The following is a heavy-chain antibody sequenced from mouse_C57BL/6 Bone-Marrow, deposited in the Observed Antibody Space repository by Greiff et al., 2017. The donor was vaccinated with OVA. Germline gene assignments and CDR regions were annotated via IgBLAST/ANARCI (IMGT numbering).Heavy chain of an antibody. CDR1: GYAFTNYL. V-gene: IGHV1-54*01. J-gene: IGHJ3*01. CDR3: ARDASFAY. CDR2: INPGSGGT. Sequence: VKRVESGAELVRPGTSVKVSCKASGYAFTNYLIEWVKQRPGQGLEWIGVINPGSGGTNYNEKFKGKATLTADKSSSTAYMQLSSLTSEDSAVYFCARDASFAYWGQGTLVTVSA.